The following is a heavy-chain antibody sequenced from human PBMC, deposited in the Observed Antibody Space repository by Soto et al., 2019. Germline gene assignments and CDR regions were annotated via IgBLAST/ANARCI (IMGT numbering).Heavy chain of an antibody. CDR1: GGTFSSYT. D-gene: IGHD2-2*01. V-gene: IGHV1-69*02. Sequence: QVQLVQSGAEVKKPGSSVKVSCKASGGTFSSYTISWVRQAPGQGLEWMGRIIPILGIANYAQKFQGRVTITADKSTSTAYMELSSLRSEDTAVYYCASEDIVVVPAAMDYWGHGTLVTVSS. CDR2: IIPILGIA. CDR3: ASEDIVVVPAAMDY. J-gene: IGHJ4*01.